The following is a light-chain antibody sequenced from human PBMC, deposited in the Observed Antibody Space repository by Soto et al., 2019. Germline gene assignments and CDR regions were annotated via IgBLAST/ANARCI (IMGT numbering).Light chain of an antibody. CDR1: NIGSKS. V-gene: IGLV3-21*04. CDR3: QVWDSSSDVV. J-gene: IGLJ2*01. CDR2: YDS. Sequence: SYELTQPPSVSVAPGKTARITCGGNNIGSKSVHWYQQKPGQAPVLVIYYDSDRPSGIPELFSGSNSGNTATLTISRVEAGDEADYYCQVWDSSSDVVFGGGTKLTVL.